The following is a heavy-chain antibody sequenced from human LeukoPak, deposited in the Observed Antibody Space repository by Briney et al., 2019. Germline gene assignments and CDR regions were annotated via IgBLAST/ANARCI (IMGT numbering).Heavy chain of an antibody. CDR2: ISYSGTT. CDR1: DGSINSYY. CDR3: ARGRWLQADAFDI. D-gene: IGHD5-24*01. Sequence: SETLSLICTVSDGSINSYYWSWIRQTPGKGLEWIGYISYSGTTNYNPSLKSRLTISVDTSKNQFSLKLSSVTAADTAVYYCARGRWLQADAFDIWGQGTMVTVSS. J-gene: IGHJ3*02. V-gene: IGHV4-59*01.